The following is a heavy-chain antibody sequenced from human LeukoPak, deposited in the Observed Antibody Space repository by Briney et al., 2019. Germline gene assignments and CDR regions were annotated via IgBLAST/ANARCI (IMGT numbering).Heavy chain of an antibody. J-gene: IGHJ5*02. CDR2: ISSSSDYR. V-gene: IGHV3-11*06. CDR3: ARGATTTRFGRFDP. CDR1: GFTFSDYY. D-gene: IGHD4-17*01. Sequence: GGSLRLSCAASGFTFSDYYMTWVRQAPGKGLEWVSSISSSSDYRYHADSVKGRFTISRDNPKKSLYLQMNSLKAEDTAVYYCARGATTTRFGRFDPWGQGTLVIVSS.